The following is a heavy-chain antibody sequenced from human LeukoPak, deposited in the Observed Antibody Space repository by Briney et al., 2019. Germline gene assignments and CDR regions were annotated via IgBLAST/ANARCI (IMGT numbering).Heavy chain of an antibody. J-gene: IGHJ4*02. CDR1: GFTFSSYA. CDR3: ARDQNYYDSSGYYGY. Sequence: GGSLRLSCAASGFTFSSYAMSWVRQAPGKGLEWVSAISGSGGSTYYADSVKGRFTISRDNSKNSLYLQMNSLRAEDTAVYYCARDQNYYDSSGYYGYWGQGTLVTVSS. CDR2: ISGSGGST. D-gene: IGHD3-22*01. V-gene: IGHV3-23*01.